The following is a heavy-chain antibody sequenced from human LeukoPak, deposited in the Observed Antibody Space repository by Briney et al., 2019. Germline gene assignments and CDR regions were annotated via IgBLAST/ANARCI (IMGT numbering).Heavy chain of an antibody. Sequence: MSSETLSLTCGVSGYSIRTGYYWGWVRQPPGKDLEWIGSVYHSGSTYYNPSLKSRVNILVDTSKNQFSLSLTSVTAADTAVYYCARSYFSVGALDIWGQGTMVTVSS. CDR2: VYHSGST. CDR3: ARSYFSVGALDI. J-gene: IGHJ3*02. V-gene: IGHV4-38-2*01. D-gene: IGHD2/OR15-2a*01. CDR1: GYSIRTGYY.